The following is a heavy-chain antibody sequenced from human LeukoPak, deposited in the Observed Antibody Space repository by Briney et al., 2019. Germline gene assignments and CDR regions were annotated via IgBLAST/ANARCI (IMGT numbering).Heavy chain of an antibody. CDR2: IYYSGST. D-gene: IGHD3-10*01. Sequence: SETLSLTCTVSGGSISSYYWSWLRQPPGKGREGVGYIYYSGSTNYNPSLKSRVTISVDTSKNQFSLKLSSVTAADTAVYYCARAYYYGSGSYAFDIWGQGTMVTVSS. V-gene: IGHV4-59*08. CDR3: ARAYYYGSGSYAFDI. CDR1: GGSISSYY. J-gene: IGHJ3*02.